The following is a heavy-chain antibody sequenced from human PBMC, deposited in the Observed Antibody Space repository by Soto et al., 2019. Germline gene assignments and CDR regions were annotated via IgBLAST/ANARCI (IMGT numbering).Heavy chain of an antibody. D-gene: IGHD3-9*01. CDR2: VHPSGST. CDR3: ARADYEILTGSYAMDV. CDR1: SASLGDHY. V-gene: IGHV4-34*01. Sequence: SETLSLTCAVFSASLGDHYWAWIRQSPDKGLEWIGEVHPSGSTDYNPSLKSRLTLPLDTSKNQFSLKVASVTAADTAVYFCARADYEILTGSYAMDVWGQGTTVTVSS. J-gene: IGHJ6*02.